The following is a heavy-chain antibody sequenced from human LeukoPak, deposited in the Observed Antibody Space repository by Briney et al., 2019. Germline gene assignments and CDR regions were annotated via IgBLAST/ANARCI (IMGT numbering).Heavy chain of an antibody. D-gene: IGHD6-19*01. J-gene: IGHJ6*02. CDR1: GFSFSSYA. Sequence: GGSLRLSCAASGFSFSSYAMTWVRPAPGKGLEWVSSIDAGGGDTYHSDSVKGRFTISRDNSMNTLYLQMNSLRADDTAVYYCGRPTKYWLVRGNGVDVWGQGTTVTVSS. CDR2: IDAGGGDT. CDR3: GRPTKYWLVRGNGVDV. V-gene: IGHV3-23*01.